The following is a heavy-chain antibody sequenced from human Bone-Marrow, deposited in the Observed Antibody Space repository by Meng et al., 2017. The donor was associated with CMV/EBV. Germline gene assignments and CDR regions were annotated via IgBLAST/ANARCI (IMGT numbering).Heavy chain of an antibody. CDR2: ISYDGSNK. CDR3: ASHDEGYNSYVDY. CDR1: GFTFSSYA. J-gene: IGHJ4*02. D-gene: IGHD5-24*01. Sequence: GESLKISCAASGFTFSSYAMHWVRQAPGKGLEWVAVISYDGSNKYYADSVKGRFTISRDNSKTTLYLQMNSLRDEDTAVYFCASHDEGYNSYVDYWGQGTLVTVSS. V-gene: IGHV3-30*14.